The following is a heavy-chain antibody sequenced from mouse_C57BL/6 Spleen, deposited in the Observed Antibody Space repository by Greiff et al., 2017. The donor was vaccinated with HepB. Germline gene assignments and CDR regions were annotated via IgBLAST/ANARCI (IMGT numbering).Heavy chain of an antibody. J-gene: IGHJ2*01. V-gene: IGHV7-3*01. CDR1: GFTFTDYY. CDR2: IRNKANGYTT. Sequence: EVKLQESGGGLVQPGGSLSLSCAASGFTFTDYYMSWVRQPPGKALEWLGFIRNKANGYTTEYSASVKGRFTISRDNSQSILYLQMNALRAEDSATYYCARYWNDLYYFDYWGQGTTLTVSS. CDR3: ARYWNDLYYFDY.